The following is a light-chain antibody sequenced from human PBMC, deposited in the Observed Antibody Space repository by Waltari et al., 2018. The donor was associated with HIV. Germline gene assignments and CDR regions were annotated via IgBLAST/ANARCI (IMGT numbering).Light chain of an antibody. CDR3: QQGFSFPHT. CDR1: QNIGDL. J-gene: IGKJ4*01. CDR2: SGS. Sequence: DIQMTQSPSSLSASIGDTVSLSCRADQNIGDLLAWYQQRPGEAPRLLIYSGSRREDGVPSRFLASRSDTDFTLSITGLRAEDFATYFCQQGFSFPHTFGGGTKV. V-gene: IGKV1-12*01.